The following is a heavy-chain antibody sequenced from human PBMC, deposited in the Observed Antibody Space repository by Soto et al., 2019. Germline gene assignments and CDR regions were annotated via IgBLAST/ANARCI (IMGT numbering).Heavy chain of an antibody. CDR3: AREGGDGSNFVRAFDI. CDR1: GFTFSSYW. Sequence: GGSLRLSCAASGFTFSSYWMSWVRQAPGKGLEWVANIKQDGSEKYYVDSVKGRFTISRDNAKNSLYLQMNSLRAEDTAVYYCAREGGDGSNFVRAFDIWGQGTMVTVSS. J-gene: IGHJ3*02. V-gene: IGHV3-7*01. CDR2: IKQDGSEK. D-gene: IGHD2-21*01.